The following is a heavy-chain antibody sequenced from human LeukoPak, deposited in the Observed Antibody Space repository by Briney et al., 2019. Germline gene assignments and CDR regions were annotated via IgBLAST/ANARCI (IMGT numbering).Heavy chain of an antibody. J-gene: IGHJ4*02. Sequence: PSETLSLTCTVSGGSISSSSYHWGWIRLPPGKGLEWIGSIYYSGSTYCNASLKSRVTISVDTSENQFSLKLNSVTAADTALYYCARAMVRGVIRPFDYWGQGTLVTVSS. CDR1: GGSISSSSYH. V-gene: IGHV4-39*07. CDR3: ARAMVRGVIRPFDY. D-gene: IGHD3-10*01. CDR2: IYYSGST.